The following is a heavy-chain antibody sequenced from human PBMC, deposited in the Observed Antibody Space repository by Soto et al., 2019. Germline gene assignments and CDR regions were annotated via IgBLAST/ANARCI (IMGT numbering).Heavy chain of an antibody. J-gene: IGHJ4*02. CDR1: GLSFSSYG. CDR2: LSYDGSKK. Sequence: PGGSLRLSCAASGLSFSSYGMHWVRQAPGKGLEWVALLSYDGSKKYYADFVKGRFTISRDNSNNTLYLQMDSLRAEDTAAYYCVKDRGYCISTGCLFDHWGQGTLVTVSS. D-gene: IGHD2-2*01. V-gene: IGHV3-30*18. CDR3: VKDRGYCISTGCLFDH.